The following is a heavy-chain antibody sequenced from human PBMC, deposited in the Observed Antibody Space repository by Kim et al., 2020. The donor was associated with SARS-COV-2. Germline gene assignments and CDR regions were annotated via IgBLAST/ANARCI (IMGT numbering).Heavy chain of an antibody. V-gene: IGHV1-18*01. CDR1: GYTFTSYG. D-gene: IGHD3-3*01. CDR3: ARDRLRITALWSGYYTRGDFDY. J-gene: IGHJ4*02. Sequence: ASVKVSCKASGYTFTSYGISWVRQAPGQGLEWMGWISAYNGNTNYAQKLQGRVTMTTDTSTSTAYMELRSLRSDDTAVYYCARDRLRITALWSGYYTRGDFDYWGQGTLVTVSS. CDR2: ISAYNGNT.